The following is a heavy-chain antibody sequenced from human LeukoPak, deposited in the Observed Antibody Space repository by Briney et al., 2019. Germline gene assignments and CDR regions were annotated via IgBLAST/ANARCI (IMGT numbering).Heavy chain of an antibody. CDR2: IYYSGST. CDR1: GGSISSGDYY. Sequence: DPSETLSLTCSVSGGSISSGDYYWSWIRQPPGEGLEWIGYIYYSGSTFYNPSLRSRVAISVDTSKNRFSLRLTSVTAADTAVYYCARDLGYDSSGSVAYWGQGTLVTVSS. J-gene: IGHJ4*02. D-gene: IGHD3-22*01. CDR3: ARDLGYDSSGSVAY. V-gene: IGHV4-30-4*01.